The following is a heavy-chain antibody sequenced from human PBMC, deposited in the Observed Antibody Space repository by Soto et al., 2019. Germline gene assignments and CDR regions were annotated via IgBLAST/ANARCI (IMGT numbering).Heavy chain of an antibody. CDR3: AKFTLHWFGELPARGYFDL. J-gene: IGHJ2*01. CDR2: ISGSGGST. D-gene: IGHD3-10*01. Sequence: EVQLLESGGGLVQPGGSLRLSCAASGFTFSSYAMSWVRQAPGKGLEWVSAISGSGGSTYYADSVKGRFTIPRDNSKNTLYLQMNSLRAEDTAVYYCAKFTLHWFGELPARGYFDLCGRGTLVTVSS. V-gene: IGHV3-23*01. CDR1: GFTFSSYA.